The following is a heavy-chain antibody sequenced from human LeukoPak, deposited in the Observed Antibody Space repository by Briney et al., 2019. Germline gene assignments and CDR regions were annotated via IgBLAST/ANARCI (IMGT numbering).Heavy chain of an antibody. Sequence: SETLSLTCTVSGGSISSYHWSWIRQPPGKGLQWIGFIYSSGSTSYNPSPKSRVTISVDTSKNQFSLRLSSVTSADTAVYYCARGNSGYDYAFDIWGRGTMVTVSP. CDR1: GGSISSYH. V-gene: IGHV4-59*01. CDR2: IYSSGST. J-gene: IGHJ3*02. CDR3: ARGNSGYDYAFDI. D-gene: IGHD5-12*01.